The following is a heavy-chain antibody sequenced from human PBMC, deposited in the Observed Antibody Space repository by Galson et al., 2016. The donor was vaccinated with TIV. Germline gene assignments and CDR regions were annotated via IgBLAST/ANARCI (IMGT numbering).Heavy chain of an antibody. CDR1: GNIFTRDY. Sequence: SVKVSCKASGNIFTRDYVHWVRQAPGQGLEWMGVIDPTYGGTTFAQKFQALVTMTRDTSTSKVDMEVSGRKSDDTSVYYCIRALGRLRDFWGPDSLCTVCS. J-gene: IGHJ4*02. CDR2: IDPTYGGT. CDR3: IRALGRLRDF. D-gene: IGHD7-27*01. V-gene: IGHV1-46*03.